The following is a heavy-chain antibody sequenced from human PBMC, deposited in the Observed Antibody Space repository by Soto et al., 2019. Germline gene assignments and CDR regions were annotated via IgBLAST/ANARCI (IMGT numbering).Heavy chain of an antibody. V-gene: IGHV3-7*05. CDR1: GFMFGSHW. CDR2: IKEDGIEK. CDR3: AREVYYGDGFRSDH. D-gene: IGHD2-21*01. J-gene: IGHJ1*01. Sequence: EVQLVESGGGLVQPGGSLRLSCAASGFMFGSHWMSWVRQAPGKGLEWVANIKEDGIEKYYVGSVKGRFIISRDNAEKSGSLQMHCLRADDTSVYHCAREVYYGDGFRSDHWGHGTQVTVSS.